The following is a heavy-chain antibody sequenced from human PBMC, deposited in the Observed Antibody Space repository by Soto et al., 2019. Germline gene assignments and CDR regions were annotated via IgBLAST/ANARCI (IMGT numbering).Heavy chain of an antibody. D-gene: IGHD6-19*01. CDR3: ARGSPTYSSGWYSGWFDP. Sequence: PSETLSLTCAVYGGSFSGYYWSWIRQPPGKGLEWIGEINHSGSTNYNPSLKSRVTISVDTSKNQFSLKLSSVTAADTAVCYCARGSPTYSSGWYSGWFDPWGQGTLVTVSS. J-gene: IGHJ5*02. CDR1: GGSFSGYY. V-gene: IGHV4-34*01. CDR2: INHSGST.